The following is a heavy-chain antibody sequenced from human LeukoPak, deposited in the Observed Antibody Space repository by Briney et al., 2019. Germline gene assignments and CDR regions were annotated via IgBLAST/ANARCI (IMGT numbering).Heavy chain of an antibody. CDR2: ISAYNGNT. J-gene: IGHJ3*02. V-gene: IGHV1-18*01. Sequence: GASVKVSCKASGYTFTSYGISWVRQAPGLGLEWMGWISAYNGNTNYAQKLQGRVTMTTDTSTSTAYMELRSLRSDDTAVYYCARANMITFGGVIVLDAFDIWGQGTMVTVSS. CDR1: GYTFTSYG. CDR3: ARANMITFGGVIVLDAFDI. D-gene: IGHD3-16*02.